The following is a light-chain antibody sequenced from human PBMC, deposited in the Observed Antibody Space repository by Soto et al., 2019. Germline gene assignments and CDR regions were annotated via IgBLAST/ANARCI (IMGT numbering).Light chain of an antibody. CDR3: QQYGGSPWT. J-gene: IGKJ1*01. V-gene: IGKV3-20*01. Sequence: EIVLTQSPGTLSLSPGERATLSCRASQSVSNSLAWYQQKPGQAPRLLIYGASSRATGIPDRFSGSGSGTDVTLTISRLEPEDFAVYYCQQYGGSPWTFGQGTKVEIK. CDR1: QSVSNS. CDR2: GAS.